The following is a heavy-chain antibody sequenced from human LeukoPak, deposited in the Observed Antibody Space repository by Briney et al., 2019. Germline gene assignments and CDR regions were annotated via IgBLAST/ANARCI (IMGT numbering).Heavy chain of an antibody. CDR2: IYYSGST. CDR3: ARDALPYYDSSGYYKTHDAFDI. V-gene: IGHV4-59*01. D-gene: IGHD3-22*01. Sequence: SETLSLTCSVSDGSSSSYFWTWIRQPPGKGLEWIGFIYYSGSTNYNPSLKNRVTISVDTSKNQFSLKMSSVTAADTAVYYCARDALPYYDSSGYYKTHDAFDIWGQGTTVTVSS. CDR1: DGSSSSYF. J-gene: IGHJ3*02.